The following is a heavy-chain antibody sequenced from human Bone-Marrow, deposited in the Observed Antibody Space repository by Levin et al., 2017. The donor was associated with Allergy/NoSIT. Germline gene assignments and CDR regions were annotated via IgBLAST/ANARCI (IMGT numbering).Heavy chain of an antibody. CDR3: ARGPRPNYYESSGYYYVDY. Sequence: SCAASGFTFSDYYISWIRQAPSKGLEWISYTSSSGSTIFYADSLKGRFTISRDNAKNSLYLQMNSLRAEDTALYYCARGPRPNYYESSGYYYVDYWGQGTLVTVSS. CDR2: TSSSGSTI. CDR1: GFTFSDYY. V-gene: IGHV3-11*01. D-gene: IGHD3-22*01. J-gene: IGHJ4*02.